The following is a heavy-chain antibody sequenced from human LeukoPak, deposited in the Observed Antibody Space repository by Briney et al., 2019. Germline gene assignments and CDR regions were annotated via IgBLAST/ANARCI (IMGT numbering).Heavy chain of an antibody. CDR1: GFTFSSYS. CDR2: ISSSSSTI. J-gene: IGHJ4*02. V-gene: IGHV3-48*04. Sequence: RPGGSLRLSCAASGFTFSSYSMNWVRQAPGKGLEWVSYISSSSSTIYYADSVKGRFTISRDNAKNTLYLQMNSLRAEDTAVYYCAKGLSGGGQRGYFDYWGQGTLVTVSS. D-gene: IGHD4-23*01. CDR3: AKGLSGGGQRGYFDY.